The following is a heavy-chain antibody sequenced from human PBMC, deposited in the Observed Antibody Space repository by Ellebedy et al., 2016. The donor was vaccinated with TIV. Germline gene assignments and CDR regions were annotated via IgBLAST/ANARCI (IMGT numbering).Heavy chain of an antibody. V-gene: IGHV5-51*01. Sequence: GESLKISXKGSGYDFTTYWIAWVRQMPGEGLECMGIIYPGDSDTRYSPSFQGQVTISADKSITTAYLQWSSLKASDTAMYYCALNYYDSSGYPQNDAFDIWGQGTMVTVSS. J-gene: IGHJ3*02. CDR3: ALNYYDSSGYPQNDAFDI. CDR2: IYPGDSDT. D-gene: IGHD3-22*01. CDR1: GYDFTTYW.